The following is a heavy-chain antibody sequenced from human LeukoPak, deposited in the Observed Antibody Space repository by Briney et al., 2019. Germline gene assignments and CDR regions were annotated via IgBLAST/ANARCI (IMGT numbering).Heavy chain of an antibody. J-gene: IGHJ4*02. CDR1: GYTFTSYY. D-gene: IGHD1-26*01. V-gene: IGHV1-46*01. CDR3: ARGCPTGDSGSYYGEYYFDY. CDR2: INPSSGDT. Sequence: GASVKVSCKASGYTFTSYYIHWVRQAPGHALEWMGIINPSSGDTSYSQKFQGRVTMTRDVSTGTVYMELSSLRSQDTAIYYCARGCPTGDSGSYYGEYYFDYWGQGTPVTVSS.